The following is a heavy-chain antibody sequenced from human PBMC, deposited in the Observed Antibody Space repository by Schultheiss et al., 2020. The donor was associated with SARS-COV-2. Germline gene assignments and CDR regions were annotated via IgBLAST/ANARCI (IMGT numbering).Heavy chain of an antibody. CDR1: GFTVSSDY. J-gene: IGHJ4*02. CDR3: ASPRPEVTNILCLFPQDQKWGDY. Sequence: GGSLRLSCAASGFTVSSDYMSWVRQAPGKGLDWVSIIYSAGNTYYADSVKGRFTISRDSSRNTLYLQMNNLRADDTAVYYCASPRPEVTNILCLFPQDQKWGDYWGQGTLVTVSS. D-gene: IGHD3-9*01. CDR2: IYSAGNT. V-gene: IGHV3-53*01.